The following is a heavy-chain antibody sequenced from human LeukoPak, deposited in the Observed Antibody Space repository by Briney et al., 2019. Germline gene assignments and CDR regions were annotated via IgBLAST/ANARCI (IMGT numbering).Heavy chain of an antibody. Sequence: GRSLRLSCAASGFTFSSYGMHWVRQGPGKGLEWVAVIWYDGSNKYYADSVKGRFTISRDNSKNTLYLQMNSLRAEDTAVYYCAKSHQATTFVVGYMDVWGKGTTVTVSS. CDR1: GFTFSSYG. J-gene: IGHJ6*03. V-gene: IGHV3-33*06. CDR3: AKSHQATTFVVGYMDV. D-gene: IGHD2-21*01. CDR2: IWYDGSNK.